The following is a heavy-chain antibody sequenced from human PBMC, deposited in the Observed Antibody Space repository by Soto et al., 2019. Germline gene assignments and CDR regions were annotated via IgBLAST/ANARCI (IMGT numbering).Heavy chain of an antibody. CDR2: IIPIFGTA. CDR1: GGTSSSYA. J-gene: IGHJ3*01. Sequence: SVKVSCKASGGTSSSYAISWVRQAPGQGLEWMGGIIPIFGTANYAQKFQGRVSITADEPTSTVYMELSSLRSEDTAVYYCAGSYKYGSGTFDAFDVWGHGTKVT. V-gene: IGHV1-69*13. CDR3: AGSYKYGSGTFDAFDV. D-gene: IGHD3-10*01.